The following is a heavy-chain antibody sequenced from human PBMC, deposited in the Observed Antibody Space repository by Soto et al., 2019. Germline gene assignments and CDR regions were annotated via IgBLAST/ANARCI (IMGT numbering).Heavy chain of an antibody. CDR2: ISGSGGGT. Sequence: EVQLLESGGGLVQPGGSLSLSCAASGFTFSSYAMSWVRQAPGKGLEWVSIISGSGGGTYYADSVKGRFTISRDNSKNTLYLQMNSPRAEATAVDYCATQAESAAPDYWGQGTRGSVSS. V-gene: IGHV3-23*01. J-gene: IGHJ4*02. D-gene: IGHD2-2*01. CDR3: ATQAESAAPDY. CDR1: GFTFSSYA.